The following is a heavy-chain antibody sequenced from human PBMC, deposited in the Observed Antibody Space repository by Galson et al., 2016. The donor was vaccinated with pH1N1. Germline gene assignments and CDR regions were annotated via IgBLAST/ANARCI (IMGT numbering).Heavy chain of an antibody. V-gene: IGHV3-30*03. CDR1: GFTFNNYG. D-gene: IGHD2-8*02. CDR3: VREGAHSDTYWYYYGMDV. Sequence: SLRLSCAASGFTFNNYGMHWVRQAPGKGLEWVAVISYDGSNKYYTDSVKGRFTISRDNAKNSLYLQMNSLRAEDTAVYYCVREGAHSDTYWYYYGMDVWGQGTTVTVSS. J-gene: IGHJ6*02. CDR2: ISYDGSNK.